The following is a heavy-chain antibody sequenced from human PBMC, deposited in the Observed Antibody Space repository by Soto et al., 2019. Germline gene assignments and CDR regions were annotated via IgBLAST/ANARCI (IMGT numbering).Heavy chain of an antibody. J-gene: IGHJ1*01. D-gene: IGHD6-19*01. CDR1: GFTFSSYD. CDR2: IGTAGDT. CDR3: VSCWKRGYFQH. V-gene: IGHV3-13*01. Sequence: VQLVESGGGLVQPGGSLRLSCAASGFTFSSYDMHWVRQATGKGLEWVSAIGTAGDTYYAGSVKGRFTISRENGKDSFYLQMNSLRAGDTAVYYCVSCWKRGYFQHWGQGTLVTVSS.